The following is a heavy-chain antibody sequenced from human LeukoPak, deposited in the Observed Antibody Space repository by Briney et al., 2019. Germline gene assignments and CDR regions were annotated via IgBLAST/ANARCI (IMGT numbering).Heavy chain of an antibody. CDR1: GYTFTGYY. V-gene: IGHV1-2*02. CDR2: INPNSGGT. J-gene: IGHJ5*02. Sequence: ASVKVSCKASGYTFTGYYVHWVRQAPGQGLEWMGWINPNSGGTNYAQKFQGRVTMTRDTSISTAYMELSRLRSDDTAVYYCAREERGSGGNWFDPWGQGTLVTVSS. CDR3: AREERGSGGNWFDP. D-gene: IGHD3-10*01.